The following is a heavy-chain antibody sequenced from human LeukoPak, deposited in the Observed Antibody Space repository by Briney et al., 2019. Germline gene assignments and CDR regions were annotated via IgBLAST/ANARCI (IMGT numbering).Heavy chain of an antibody. CDR3: ARGGGGYSWDFDL. V-gene: IGHV4-31*03. Sequence: AQTLSLTCTVSGGSISSGGYYWSWIRQHPGKGLEWISTSYDSGSTYYTPSLKNRVTISVATSKNQFSLRLSSVTAVDTAVYYCARGGGGYSWDFDLWGRGTLVTVS. CDR2: SYDSGST. J-gene: IGHJ2*01. D-gene: IGHD5-12*01. CDR1: GGSISSGGYY.